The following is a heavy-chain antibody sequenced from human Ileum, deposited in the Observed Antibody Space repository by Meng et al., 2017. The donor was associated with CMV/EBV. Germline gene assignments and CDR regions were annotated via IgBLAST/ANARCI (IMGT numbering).Heavy chain of an antibody. Sequence: SLKISCAASGFTIKGYAMHWVRQAPGKGLEWVSGIGWNSDGIDYADSVKGRFTISRDNAKNSLYLQMDFLRTEDTALYYCAKGGIVINYHGLDVWGQGTTVTVSS. CDR3: AKGGIVINYHGLDV. V-gene: IGHV3-9*01. CDR2: IGWNSDGI. D-gene: IGHD3-22*01. J-gene: IGHJ6*02. CDR1: GFTIKGYA.